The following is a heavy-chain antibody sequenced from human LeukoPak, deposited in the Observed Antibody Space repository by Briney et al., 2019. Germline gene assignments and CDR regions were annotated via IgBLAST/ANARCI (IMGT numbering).Heavy chain of an antibody. CDR3: ARSPSVGPIRVDF. Sequence: ASVKVSCKASGYTFTNYGLSWVRQAPGQGLEWMGWINAYNGNANYAQKVQGRVTMTTDTSTNTVYMELRSLRSDDTAMYYCARSPSVGPIRVDFWGQGTLVTVSS. V-gene: IGHV1-18*01. D-gene: IGHD1-26*01. CDR1: GYTFTNYG. CDR2: INAYNGNA. J-gene: IGHJ4*02.